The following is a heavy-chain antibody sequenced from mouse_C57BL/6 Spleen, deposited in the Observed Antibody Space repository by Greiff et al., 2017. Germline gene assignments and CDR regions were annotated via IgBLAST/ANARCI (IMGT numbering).Heavy chain of an antibody. J-gene: IGHJ4*01. CDR3: ARQGYYGSYYYAMDY. Sequence: EVQGVESGGGLVKPGGSLKLSCAASGFTFSSYTMSWVRQTPEKRLEWVATISGGGGNTYYPDSVKGRFTISRDNAKNTLYLQMSSLRSEDTALYYCARQGYYGSYYYAMDYWGQGTSVTVSS. CDR1: GFTFSSYT. V-gene: IGHV5-9*01. D-gene: IGHD1-1*01. CDR2: ISGGGGNT.